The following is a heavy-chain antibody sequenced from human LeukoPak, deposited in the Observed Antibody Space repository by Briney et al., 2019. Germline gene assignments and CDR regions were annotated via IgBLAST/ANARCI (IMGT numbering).Heavy chain of an antibody. Sequence: GSLRLSCAASGFTFSSYGMHWVRQAPGKGLEWVAVISYDGSYKYYADSVKGRFTISRDNSKNTLYLQVNGLRTEDTAVYYCAKDRLLNCRGDCYIFDYWGQGTVVTVSS. D-gene: IGHD2-21*02. CDR2: ISYDGSYK. V-gene: IGHV3-30*18. CDR3: AKDRLLNCRGDCYIFDY. CDR1: GFTFSSYG. J-gene: IGHJ4*02.